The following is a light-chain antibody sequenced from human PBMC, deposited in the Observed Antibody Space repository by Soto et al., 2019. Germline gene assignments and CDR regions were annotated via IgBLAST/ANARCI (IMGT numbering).Light chain of an antibody. V-gene: IGLV2-23*01. Sequence: QSALTQPASVSGSPGQSITISCTGTSSDIGFYDLVSWYQQHPGKAPKLMIYEGTKRPSGVSDRFSGSKSGNTASLTISGLQTEDEADYYCCSYVGNSTLVFGGGTQLTVL. J-gene: IGLJ2*01. CDR2: EGT. CDR3: CSYVGNSTLV. CDR1: SSDIGFYDL.